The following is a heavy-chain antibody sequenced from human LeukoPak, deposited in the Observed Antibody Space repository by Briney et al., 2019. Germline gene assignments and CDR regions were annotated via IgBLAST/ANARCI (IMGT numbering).Heavy chain of an antibody. V-gene: IGHV3-53*01. CDR1: GFTVSSNY. CDR2: IYSGGST. Sequence: PGGSLRLSCAASGFTVSSNYMSSVRQAPGKGLEWVSVIYSGGSTYYADSVKGRFTISRDNSKNTLSLQMNSLRAEDTAVYYCARVNGGNLLDYWGQGTLVTVSS. CDR3: ARVNGGNLLDY. J-gene: IGHJ4*02. D-gene: IGHD2-21*01.